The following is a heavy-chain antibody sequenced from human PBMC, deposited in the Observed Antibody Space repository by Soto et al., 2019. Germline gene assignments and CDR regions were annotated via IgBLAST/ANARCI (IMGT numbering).Heavy chain of an antibody. Sequence: EVQLLESGGGLLQPGGSLRLSCAASGITFSSYAMSWVRQARGQAREWVSASRGSGGSTYYADSVKGRFSISRDNAKNAVDLQLNGLGEDDTAVYYGSKVVGIEGGGLSGYFDLGGRGTLVTVSS. J-gene: IGHJ2*01. D-gene: IGHD1-20*01. CDR2: SRGSGGST. CDR1: GITFSSYA. CDR3: SKVVGIEGGGLSGYFDL. V-gene: IGHV3-23*01.